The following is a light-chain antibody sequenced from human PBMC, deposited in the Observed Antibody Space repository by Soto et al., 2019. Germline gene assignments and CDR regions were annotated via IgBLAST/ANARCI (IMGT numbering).Light chain of an antibody. J-gene: IGKJ2*01. CDR1: QRIGTY. V-gene: IGKV1-39*01. CDR3: QQSSTTVYT. CDR2: HVS. Sequence: DIQMTQSPSSLSASVGDRATVSCRASQRIGTYLNWYQQRPGKAPTLLIYHVSTLQPGVPSRFSGSGSGTDFTLSISGLQPEDFATYYCQQSSTTVYTFGQGTKLEIK.